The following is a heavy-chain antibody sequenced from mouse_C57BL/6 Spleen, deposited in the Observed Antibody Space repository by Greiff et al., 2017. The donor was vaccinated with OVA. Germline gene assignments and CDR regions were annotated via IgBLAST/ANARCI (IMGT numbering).Heavy chain of an antibody. J-gene: IGHJ3*01. V-gene: IGHV1-18*01. CDR3: ARRYYYGSSLGFAY. D-gene: IGHD1-1*01. CDR1: GYTFTDYN. CDR2: INPNNGGT. Sequence: EVKLVESGPELVKPGASVKIPCKASGYTFTDYNMDWVKQSHGKSLEWIGDINPNNGGTIYNQKFKGKATLTVDKSSSTAYMELRSLTSEDTAVYYCARRYYYGSSLGFAYWGQGTLVTVSA.